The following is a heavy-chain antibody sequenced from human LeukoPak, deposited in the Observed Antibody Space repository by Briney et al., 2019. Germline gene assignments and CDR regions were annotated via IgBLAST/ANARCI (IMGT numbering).Heavy chain of an antibody. J-gene: IGHJ4*02. D-gene: IGHD6-6*01. Sequence: GGSLRLSCAGSGFPFSGYSMNWVRQTPGKGLEWVSSMSILSGITYYAESVKGRFTVSRDKAKNLLHLQMNSLRVEDTAIYYCAREFEYSTSGAGYWGQGTLVTVSS. CDR1: GFPFSGYS. CDR3: AREFEYSTSGAGY. CDR2: MSILSGIT. V-gene: IGHV3-21*01.